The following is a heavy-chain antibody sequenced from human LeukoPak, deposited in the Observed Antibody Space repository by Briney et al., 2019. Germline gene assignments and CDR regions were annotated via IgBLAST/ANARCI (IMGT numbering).Heavy chain of an antibody. J-gene: IGHJ5*02. V-gene: IGHV1-69*05. D-gene: IGHD4-23*01. CDR3: ARDGGGNSGFDP. CDR2: IIPIFGTA. Sequence: SVKVSCKASGCTFTSYGISWVRQAPGQGLEWMGGIIPIFGTANYAQKFQGRVTITTDESTSTAYMELSSLRSEDTAVYYCARDGGGNSGFDPWGQGTLVTVSS. CDR1: GCTFTSYG.